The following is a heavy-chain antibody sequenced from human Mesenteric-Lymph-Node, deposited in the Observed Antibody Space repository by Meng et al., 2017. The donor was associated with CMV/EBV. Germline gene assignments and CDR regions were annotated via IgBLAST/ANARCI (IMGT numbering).Heavy chain of an antibody. Sequence: CAASAFTFSGYAMSWVRQPPGKGLEWVSSISAAGGSTYYADSVKGRFTISTDNAKNTLYLQMNSLRAEDTAVYYCARAYWSSSPHFDSWGQGTLVTVSS. CDR3: ARAYWSSSPHFDS. D-gene: IGHD6-6*01. V-gene: IGHV3-23*01. CDR2: ISAAGGST. J-gene: IGHJ4*02. CDR1: AFTFSGYA.